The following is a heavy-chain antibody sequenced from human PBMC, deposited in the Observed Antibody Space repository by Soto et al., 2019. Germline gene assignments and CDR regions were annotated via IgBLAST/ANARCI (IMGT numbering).Heavy chain of an antibody. CDR2: INPSGGST. CDR1: GYTFTSYC. CDR3: ARGAVVPAAIGGNYFDY. V-gene: IGHV1-46*03. D-gene: IGHD2-2*02. Sequence: GASVKVSCKASGYTFTSYCMHWVRQAPGQGLEWMGIINPSGGSTSYAQKFQGRVTMTRDTSTSTVYMELSSLRSEDTAVYYCARGAVVPAAIGGNYFDYWGQGTLVTVSS. J-gene: IGHJ4*02.